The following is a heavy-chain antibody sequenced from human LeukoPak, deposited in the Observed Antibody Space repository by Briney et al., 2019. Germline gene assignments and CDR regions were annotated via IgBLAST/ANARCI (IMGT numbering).Heavy chain of an antibody. CDR2: INPNNGGT. V-gene: IGHV1-2*02. Sequence: ASVTVSCKASGYTFNGYYIHWVRQAPGQGLEWMGWINPNNGGTNYAQKFQGRVTMTRDTSISTAYVELSTLRFDDTAVYYCATPGGDSSGYSYDYWGQGTLVTVSS. CDR3: ATPGGDSSGYSYDY. J-gene: IGHJ4*02. D-gene: IGHD3-22*01. CDR1: GYTFNGYY.